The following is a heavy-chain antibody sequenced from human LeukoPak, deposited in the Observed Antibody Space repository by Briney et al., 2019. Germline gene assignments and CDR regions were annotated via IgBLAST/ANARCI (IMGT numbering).Heavy chain of an antibody. D-gene: IGHD1-26*01. CDR1: GYTFTSYD. J-gene: IGHJ4*02. Sequence: VASVNVSCKASGYTFTSYDINWVRQATGQGLEWMGWMNPNSGNTGYAQKFQGRVTMTRNTSISTAYMELSSLRSEDTAVYYCARGRKWEPGASAYWGQGTLVTVSS. V-gene: IGHV1-8*01. CDR3: ARGRKWEPGASAY. CDR2: MNPNSGNT.